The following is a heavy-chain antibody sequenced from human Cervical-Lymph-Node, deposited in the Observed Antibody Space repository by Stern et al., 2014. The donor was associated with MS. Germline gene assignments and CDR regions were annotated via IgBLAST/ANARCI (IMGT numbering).Heavy chain of an antibody. Sequence: QLVQSGPEVKRPGESLKISCQASGYTFTSYWIGWVRQMPGKGLEWIAILFPGSSNLRYSPSFQGQVTISADKSSSTAYLQWNNLKASDTAIYYCARQRYFDYWGQGTLVTVSS. CDR1: GYTFTSYW. V-gene: IGHV5-51*01. CDR2: LFPGSSNL. CDR3: ARQRYFDY. J-gene: IGHJ4*02.